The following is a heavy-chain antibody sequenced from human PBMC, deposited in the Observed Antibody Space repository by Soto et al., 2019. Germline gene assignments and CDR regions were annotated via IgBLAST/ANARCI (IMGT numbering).Heavy chain of an antibody. Sequence: EVQLVQSGAEVKKPGESLRISCKVSGYSFACQWISWVRQVPGKGQVWLGRIDLSASYTTYNPSFQGQVSFSSDKSITTAYLQWSSLKASDTATYYCATQGLTNYYFDYWGQGTLVTVSS. V-gene: IGHV5-10-1*03. CDR3: ATQGLTNYYFDY. CDR1: GYSFACQW. J-gene: IGHJ4*02. CDR2: IDLSASYT. D-gene: IGHD1-1*01.